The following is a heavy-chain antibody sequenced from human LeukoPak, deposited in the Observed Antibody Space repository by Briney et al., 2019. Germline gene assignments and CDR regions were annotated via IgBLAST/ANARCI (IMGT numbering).Heavy chain of an antibody. V-gene: IGHV3-48*01. CDR2: IIGSGDLI. D-gene: IGHD3-16*01. CDR3: AKDQGAAYDYVLGHDH. Sequence: GGSLRLSCAASGFTFSSYSMNWVRQAPGKGLEWVSFIIGSGDLIYYGDSVKGRFTVSRDNSKNMLYLQMNSLRAEDTAVYSCAKDQGAAYDYVLGHDHWGQGTLVTVSS. J-gene: IGHJ4*02. CDR1: GFTFSSYS.